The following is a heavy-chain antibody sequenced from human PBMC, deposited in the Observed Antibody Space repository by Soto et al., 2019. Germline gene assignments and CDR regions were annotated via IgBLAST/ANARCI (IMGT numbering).Heavy chain of an antibody. Sequence: GGSLRLSCTASGFSFSSYAMYWFRQPPGKGLEWVAVISHDGINKHYADSVKGRFTISRDNSKNTLYLQMNSLRAEDTAVYYCAKEVVAVAGYYYYYGMDVWGQGTTVTVSS. D-gene: IGHD6-19*01. CDR2: ISHDGINK. J-gene: IGHJ6*02. CDR1: GFSFSSYA. V-gene: IGHV3-30-3*01. CDR3: AKEVVAVAGYYYYYGMDV.